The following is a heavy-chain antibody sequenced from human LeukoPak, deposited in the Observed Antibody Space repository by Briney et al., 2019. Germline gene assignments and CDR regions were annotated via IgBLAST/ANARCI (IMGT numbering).Heavy chain of an antibody. Sequence: ASVKVSCKASGYTFTSYGISWVRQAPGQGLEWMGWMNPNSGNTGYAQKFQGRVTMTRNTSISTAYMELSSPRSEGTAVYYCARALVKWELPSPHDAFDIWGQGTMVTVSS. CDR1: GYTFTSYG. V-gene: IGHV1-8*02. CDR2: MNPNSGNT. D-gene: IGHD1-26*01. CDR3: ARALVKWELPSPHDAFDI. J-gene: IGHJ3*02.